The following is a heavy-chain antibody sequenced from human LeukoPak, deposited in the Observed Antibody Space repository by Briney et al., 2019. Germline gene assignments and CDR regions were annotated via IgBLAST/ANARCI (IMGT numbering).Heavy chain of an antibody. J-gene: IGHJ4*02. CDR3: ARGSTRGYSYGYVPDY. V-gene: IGHV4-34*01. CDR2: INHSGST. Sequence: SETLSLTCAVYGGSFSGYYWSWIRQPPGKGLEWIGEINHSGSTNYNPSLKSRVTISVDTSKNQFSLKLSSVTAADTAVYYCARGSTRGYSYGYVPDYWGQGTLVTVSS. D-gene: IGHD5-18*01. CDR1: GGSFSGYY.